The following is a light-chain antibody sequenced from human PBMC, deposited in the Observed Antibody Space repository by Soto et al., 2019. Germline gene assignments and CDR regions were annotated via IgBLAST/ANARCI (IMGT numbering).Light chain of an antibody. Sequence: EIVLTQSPGTLSLSPGERATRSCRASQSVSSSYLAWYQQKPGQAPRLLIYGASTRATGIPARFSGSGSGTEFTLTISSLQSEDFAVYYCQQYNNWPLWTFGQGTKVDNK. CDR2: GAS. J-gene: IGKJ1*01. V-gene: IGKV3-15*01. CDR3: QQYNNWPLWT. CDR1: QSVSSSY.